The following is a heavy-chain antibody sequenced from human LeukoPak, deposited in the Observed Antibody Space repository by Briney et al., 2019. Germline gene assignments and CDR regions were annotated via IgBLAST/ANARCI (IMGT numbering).Heavy chain of an antibody. CDR3: ASAYYYDSSAFDP. CDR2: VYSSGST. CDR1: GGSINGYY. V-gene: IGHV4-4*07. D-gene: IGHD3-22*01. Sequence: SETLSLTCTVSGGSINGYYWSWIRQPAGKGLEWIGRVYSSGSTNYNPSLKSRVSISVDTSKNQFSLRLSSVTAADTAVYYCASAYYYDSSAFDPWGQGTLVTVSS. J-gene: IGHJ5*02.